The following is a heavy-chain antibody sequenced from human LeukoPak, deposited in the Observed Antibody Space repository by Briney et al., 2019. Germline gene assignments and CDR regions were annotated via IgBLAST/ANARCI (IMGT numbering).Heavy chain of an antibody. D-gene: IGHD3-9*01. CDR3: ATAPIARYFDWPDLVYFDY. CDR2: ISTTGST. V-gene: IGHV4-61*02. CDR1: GGSISSGSFY. J-gene: IGHJ4*02. Sequence: SETLSLTCTVSGGSISSGSFYWSWIRQPAGKGLEWIGRISTTGSTNYNPSLKSRVTISVDTSKNQFSLKLNSVTAADTAVYYCATAPIARYFDWPDLVYFDYWGQGTLVTVSS.